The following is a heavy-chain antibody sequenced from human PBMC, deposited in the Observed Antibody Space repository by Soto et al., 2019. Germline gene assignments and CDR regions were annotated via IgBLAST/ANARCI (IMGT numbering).Heavy chain of an antibody. V-gene: IGHV3-35*01. CDR2: VSWNGSRT. CDR1: GFTFSNSD. D-gene: IGHD3-10*01. J-gene: IGHJ6*03. CDR3: VKSAGELLYPPLYYYYYMDV. Sequence: GGSLRLSCAASGFTFSNSDMNWVRQAPGKGQEWVSGVSWNGSRTHYAVSVKGRFIISRDNSRNFLYQQMNSLRPEDMAVYYCVKSAGELLYPPLYYYYYMDVWGKGTTVTVSS.